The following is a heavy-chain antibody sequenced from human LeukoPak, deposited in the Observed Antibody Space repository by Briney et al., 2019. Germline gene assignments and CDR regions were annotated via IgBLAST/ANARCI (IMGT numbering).Heavy chain of an antibody. D-gene: IGHD6-19*01. CDR3: ATLPYIAVAGTGYFQH. Sequence: ASVKVPCKVSGYTLTELSMHWVRQAPGKGLEWMGGFDPEDGETIYAQKFQGRVTMTEDTSTDTAYMELSSLRSEDTAVYYCATLPYIAVAGTGYFQHWGQGTLVTVSS. V-gene: IGHV1-24*01. CDR1: GYTLTELS. J-gene: IGHJ1*01. CDR2: FDPEDGET.